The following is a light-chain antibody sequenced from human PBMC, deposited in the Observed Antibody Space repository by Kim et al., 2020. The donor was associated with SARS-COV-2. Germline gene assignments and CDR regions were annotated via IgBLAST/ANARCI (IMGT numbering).Light chain of an antibody. CDR1: NIGSQS. J-gene: IGLJ1*01. CDR3: QVWDSSSDHYV. CDR2: YDS. V-gene: IGLV3-21*04. Sequence: SYELTQPPSVSVAPGQTARITCGGNNIGSQSVHWYQQRPGQAPVLVIYYDSDRPSGIPERFSGSNSGNTATLTISRVEAGDEADYYCQVWDSSSDHYVFG.